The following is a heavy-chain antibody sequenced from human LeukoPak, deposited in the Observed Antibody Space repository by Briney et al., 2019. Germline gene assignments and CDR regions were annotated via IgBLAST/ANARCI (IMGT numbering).Heavy chain of an antibody. V-gene: IGHV3-30*04. D-gene: IGHD6-19*01. Sequence: GGSLRLSCAASGFTLSSYVMHWVRQAPGKGLEWVAVISYDGSNKYYADSVKGRFTISRDNSKNTLYLQMNSLGTEDTAVYYCAKDRWGAVASFDYWGQGTLVTVSS. CDR3: AKDRWGAVASFDY. CDR1: GFTLSSYV. J-gene: IGHJ4*02. CDR2: ISYDGSNK.